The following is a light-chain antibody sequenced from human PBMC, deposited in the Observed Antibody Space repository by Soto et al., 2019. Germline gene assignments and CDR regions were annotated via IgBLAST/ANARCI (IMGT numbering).Light chain of an antibody. CDR2: AAS. J-gene: IGKJ2*01. CDR3: HQYGGSPPYT. CDR1: QTVSSNY. Sequence: EIVLTQSPVTLSLSPGERATLSCRASQTVSSNYLSWYHQTPGHAPRLLIYAASNRATGITDRFSGSGSGTDCSITISRLEPDDYAVYSCHQYGGSPPYTFGLGTKLEIK. V-gene: IGKV3-20*01.